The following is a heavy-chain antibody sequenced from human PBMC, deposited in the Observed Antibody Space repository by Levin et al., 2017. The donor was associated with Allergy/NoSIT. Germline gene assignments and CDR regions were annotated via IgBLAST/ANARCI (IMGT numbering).Heavy chain of an antibody. D-gene: IGHD1-7*01. CDR3: ARDPSVTGTTQGVFEN. J-gene: IGHJ4*02. CDR1: GYTFTSYY. V-gene: IGHV1-46*01. Sequence: ASVKVSCKASGYTFTSYYMHWVRQAPGQGLEWMGIINPSGGSTSYAQKFQGRVTMTRDTSTSTVYMELSSLRSEDTAVYYCARDPSVTGTTQGVFENWGQGTLVTVSS. CDR2: INPSGGST.